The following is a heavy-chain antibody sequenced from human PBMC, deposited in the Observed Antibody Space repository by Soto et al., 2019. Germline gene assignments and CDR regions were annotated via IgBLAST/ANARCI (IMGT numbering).Heavy chain of an antibody. J-gene: IGHJ4*02. CDR2: ISYDGSNK. V-gene: IGHV3-30*18. CDR3: AKVNYGSGSYFDY. CDR1: GFTFSSYG. Sequence: GGSLRLSCAASGFTFSSYGMHWVRQAPGKGLEWVAVISYDGSNKNYADSVKGRFTISRENSKNTLYLQMNSLRAEDTAVYYCAKVNYGSGSYFDYWGQGTLVTVSS. D-gene: IGHD3-10*01.